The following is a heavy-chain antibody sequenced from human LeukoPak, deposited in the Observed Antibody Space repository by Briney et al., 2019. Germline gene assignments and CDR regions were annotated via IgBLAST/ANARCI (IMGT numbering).Heavy chain of an antibody. CDR3: AKVFPAGYYFDY. CDR1: GFSFSTFA. D-gene: IGHD2-2*01. J-gene: IGHJ4*02. V-gene: IGHV3-23*01. CDR2: ISCSADST. Sequence: PGGSLRLSCAASGFSFSTFAMGWVRQAPGKGLEWVSSISCSADSTYYADPVKGRFTISRDNSKHTLYLQMDSLRAEDTAVYYCAKVFPAGYYFDYWGLGTLVSVSS.